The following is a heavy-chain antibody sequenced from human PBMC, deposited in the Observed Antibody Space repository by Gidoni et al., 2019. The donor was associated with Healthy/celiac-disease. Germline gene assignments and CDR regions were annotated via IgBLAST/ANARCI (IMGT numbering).Heavy chain of an antibody. D-gene: IGHD2-15*01. CDR3: ARDNFRGRIYCSGGSCYSGVYGMDV. V-gene: IGHV4-31*03. CDR2: IDYSGST. CDR1: GGSISSGGYY. Sequence: QVQLQESGPGLVKPSQTLSLTCTVSGGSISSGGYYWSWIRQHPGKGLEWIGYIDYSGSTHSNPSLKSRVTISVDTSKNQFSLKLSSVTAADTAVYYCARDNFRGRIYCSGGSCYSGVYGMDVWGQGTTVTVSS. J-gene: IGHJ6*02.